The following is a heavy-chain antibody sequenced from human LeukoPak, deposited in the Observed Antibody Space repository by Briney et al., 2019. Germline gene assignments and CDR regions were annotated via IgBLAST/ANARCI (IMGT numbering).Heavy chain of an antibody. CDR1: GFTFSSYG. CDR2: IWYDGSNK. V-gene: IGHV3-33*01. D-gene: IGHD5-12*01. J-gene: IGHJ4*02. Sequence: GGSLRLSCAASGFTFSSYGMHWVRQAPGKGLEWVAVIWYDGSNKYYADSVKGRFTISRDNSKNTLYLQMNSLRAEDTAVYYCARGSSAGYSGYDAFGYWGQGTLVTVSS. CDR3: ARGSSAGYSGYDAFGY.